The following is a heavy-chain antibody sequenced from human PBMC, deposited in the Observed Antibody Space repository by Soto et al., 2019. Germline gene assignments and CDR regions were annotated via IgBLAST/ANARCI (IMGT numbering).Heavy chain of an antibody. CDR3: ARAAAGFYYYYMDV. Sequence: GGSLRLSCAASGFIFSNYWMHWVRQAPGKGLEWVASINQDGSEKYYVDSVKGRFTISRDNAKNSLYLQMNSLRAEDTAVYYCARAAAGFYYYYMDVWGKGTTVTVSS. D-gene: IGHD6-13*01. CDR1: GFIFSNYW. V-gene: IGHV3-7*01. J-gene: IGHJ6*03. CDR2: INQDGSEK.